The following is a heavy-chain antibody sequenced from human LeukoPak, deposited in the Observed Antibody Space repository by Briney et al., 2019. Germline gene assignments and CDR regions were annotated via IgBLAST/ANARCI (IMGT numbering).Heavy chain of an antibody. CDR1: GFTFSSYR. Sequence: GWSLRLSCAASGFTFSSYRMHWVRQAPGKGLEWVAFIRYDGSNKYYADSVKGRFINPRDSSKKKLYLQINRQREDDTAVYYCAKDKSEYDFWSGYSPIDYWGQGTLVTVSS. CDR2: IRYDGSNK. CDR3: AKDKSEYDFWSGYSPIDY. V-gene: IGHV3-30*02. J-gene: IGHJ4*02. D-gene: IGHD3-3*01.